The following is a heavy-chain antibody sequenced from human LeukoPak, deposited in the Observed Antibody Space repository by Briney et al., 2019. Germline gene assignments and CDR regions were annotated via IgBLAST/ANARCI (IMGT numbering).Heavy chain of an antibody. J-gene: IGHJ4*02. V-gene: IGHV3-7*03. CDR3: AKPPGRGASHLYFDY. CDR1: GFTFSSYW. D-gene: IGHD1-14*01. Sequence: GGSLRLSCAASGFTFSSYWMSWVRQAPGKGLEWVANIKQDGSEKYYVDSVKGRFTISRDNSKNTLYLQMNSLRAEDTAVYYCAKPPGRGASHLYFDYWGQGTLVTVSS. CDR2: IKQDGSEK.